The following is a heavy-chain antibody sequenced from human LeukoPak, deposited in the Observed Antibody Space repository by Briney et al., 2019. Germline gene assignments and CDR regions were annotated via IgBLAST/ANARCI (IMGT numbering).Heavy chain of an antibody. CDR1: GYRFTSYW. J-gene: IGHJ4*02. CDR2: IYPGDSDT. V-gene: IGHV5-51*01. Sequence: GESLKISCKGSGYRFTSYWIGWVRQMPGKGLEWMGIIYPGDSDTRYSPSFQGQVTISADKSISTAYLQWSSLKASDTAMYYCARTYYDFWSGYYYYFDYWGQGTLVTVSS. D-gene: IGHD3-3*01. CDR3: ARTYYDFWSGYYYYFDY.